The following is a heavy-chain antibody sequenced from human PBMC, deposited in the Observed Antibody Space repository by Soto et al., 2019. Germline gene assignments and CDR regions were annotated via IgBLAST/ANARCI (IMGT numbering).Heavy chain of an antibody. Sequence: QVQLVESGGGVVQRGGSLRLSCAASGFTFSSYGMHWFRQAPGKGLEWVAVIWYDGSNKYYADSVKGRYTISRDDSKNTVYLQMISLGAEATAVYYCTRYPLVAVVAYDAFDIWGQGTLVTVSS. D-gene: IGHD6-19*01. CDR3: TRYPLVAVVAYDAFDI. V-gene: IGHV3-33*01. CDR2: IWYDGSNK. J-gene: IGHJ3*02. CDR1: GFTFSSYG.